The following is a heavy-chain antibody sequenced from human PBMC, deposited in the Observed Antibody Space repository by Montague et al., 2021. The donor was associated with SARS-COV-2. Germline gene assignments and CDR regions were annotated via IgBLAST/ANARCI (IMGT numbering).Heavy chain of an antibody. Sequence: SLRLSCVVSGLTISSYAMSWVRQPPGRGLEWVSAISGSGSTYYADSVKGRFTISRDNSKNTLYLQVNSLRAEDTAVYYCAPPVGASYHFDYWGQGTLVTVSS. J-gene: IGHJ4*02. CDR1: GLTISSYA. V-gene: IGHV3-23*01. D-gene: IGHD1-26*01. CDR3: APPVGASYHFDY. CDR2: ISGSGST.